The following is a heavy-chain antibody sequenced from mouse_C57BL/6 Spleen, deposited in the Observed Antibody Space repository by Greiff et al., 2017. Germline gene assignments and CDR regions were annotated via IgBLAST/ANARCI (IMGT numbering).Heavy chain of an antibody. CDR3: ARKTTGTYFDY. Sequence: HVQLQQPGAELVRPGSSVKLSCKASGYTFTSYWMDWVKQRPGQGLEWIGNIYPSDSETHYNQKFKDKATLTVDKSSSTAYMQLSSLTSEDSAVYYCARKTTGTYFDYWGQGTTLTVSS. J-gene: IGHJ2*01. CDR1: GYTFTSYW. D-gene: IGHD4-1*02. V-gene: IGHV1-61*01. CDR2: IYPSDSET.